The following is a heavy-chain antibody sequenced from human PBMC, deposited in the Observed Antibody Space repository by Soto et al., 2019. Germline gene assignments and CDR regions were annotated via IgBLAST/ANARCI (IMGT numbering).Heavy chain of an antibody. J-gene: IGHJ3*02. CDR1: GGSISSGGYS. CDR3: ASRYYYDSSGYYSDAFDI. D-gene: IGHD3-22*01. Sequence: SETLSLTCAVPGGSISSGGYSWSWIRQPPGKGLEWIGYIYHSGSTYYNPSLKSRVTISVDRSKNQFSLKLSSVTAADTAVYYCASRYYYDSSGYYSDAFDIWGQGTMVTVSS. V-gene: IGHV4-30-2*01. CDR2: IYHSGST.